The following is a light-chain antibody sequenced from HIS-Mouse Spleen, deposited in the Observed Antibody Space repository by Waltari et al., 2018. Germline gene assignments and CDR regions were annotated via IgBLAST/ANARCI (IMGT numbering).Light chain of an antibody. CDR3: CSYAGSSTWV. CDR1: SSHVGSYNL. Sequence: QSALTQPASVSGSPGQSINISCTGTSSHVGSYNLVPWYQQHPGKAPKLMIYEGSKRPSGVSNRFSGSKSGNTASLTISGLQAEDEADYYCCSYAGSSTWVFGGGTKLTVL. CDR2: EGS. V-gene: IGLV2-23*01. J-gene: IGLJ3*02.